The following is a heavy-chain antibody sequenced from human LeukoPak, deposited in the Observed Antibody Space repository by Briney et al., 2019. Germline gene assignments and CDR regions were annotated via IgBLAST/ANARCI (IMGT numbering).Heavy chain of an antibody. D-gene: IGHD6-13*01. CDR2: ISPSGGAT. J-gene: IGHJ4*02. CDR1: GFTFSNYA. V-gene: IGHV3-23*01. Sequence: GGSLRLSCAASGFTFSNYAMSWVRQAPGEGLEWLSSISPSGGATYYADSVKGRFTISRDNSKNTLYLQINSLRAEDTAVYYCAKKRATGTRDFDYWGQGTLVTVSP. CDR3: AKKRATGTRDFDY.